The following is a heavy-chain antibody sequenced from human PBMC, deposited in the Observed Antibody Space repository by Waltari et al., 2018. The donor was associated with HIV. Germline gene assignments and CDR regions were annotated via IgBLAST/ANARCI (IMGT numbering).Heavy chain of an antibody. V-gene: IGHV4-39*01. Sequence: HLQLQESGPGLVKPSETLPLAGTVPGRSFSNRNYFWGWIRQPPGTGLEWIGSIYYSGSTYHNPSLKSRVAISVDTSKNQFSLKLSTVTTADTAVFYCARHALRVGAAYWNFDLWGRGTLVTVSS. CDR2: IYYSGST. J-gene: IGHJ2*01. CDR1: GRSFSNRNYF. D-gene: IGHD1-26*01. CDR3: ARHALRVGAAYWNFDL.